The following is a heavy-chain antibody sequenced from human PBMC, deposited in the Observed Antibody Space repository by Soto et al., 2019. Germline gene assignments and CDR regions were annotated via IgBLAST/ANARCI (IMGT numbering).Heavy chain of an antibody. V-gene: IGHV3-9*01. CDR3: LKDAPNGSIDD. CDR1: GFRFEQYV. Sequence: VQVVASGGGLVQPGRSLRLSCAVSGFRFEQYVMHWVRQAPRKGLECVSTVSPTGDTVAYADSVEGRFTVSRDNAKNSLYLQMNRLKGADTAFYYCLKDAPNGSIDDWGQGTLVTVSS. J-gene: IGHJ4*02. D-gene: IGHD3-10*01. CDR2: VSPTGDTV.